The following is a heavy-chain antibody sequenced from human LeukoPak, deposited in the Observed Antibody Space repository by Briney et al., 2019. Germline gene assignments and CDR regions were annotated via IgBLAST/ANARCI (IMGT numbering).Heavy chain of an antibody. V-gene: IGHV3-53*03. CDR3: VRGPRKYDDSGFHYGVFDI. J-gene: IGHJ3*02. CDR2: IYPVGAI. CDR1: EFTVTTNY. D-gene: IGHD4/OR15-4a*01. Sequence: GGSLRLSCAASEFTVTTNYMSWVRQPPGKGLHWVSVIYPVGAIYYADSVKGRFIISRDNSKNTLSLQMNSLTADDTAVYYCVRGPRKYDDSGFHYGVFDIWGQGTVVTVSS.